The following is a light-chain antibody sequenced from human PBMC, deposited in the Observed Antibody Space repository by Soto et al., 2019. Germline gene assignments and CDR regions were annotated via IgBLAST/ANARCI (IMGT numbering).Light chain of an antibody. CDR3: QQYHSAPQS. CDR2: WAS. CDR1: QRVLYSPNNKNY. V-gene: IGKV4-1*01. Sequence: DIVMTQSPDSLAVSLGERATINCKSSQRVLYSPNNKNYLAWYQQKPGQPPNLLIYWASTRESGVPDRFSGSGSGTDFTLTISSLQAEDVAFYYCQQYHSAPQSFGQGTKVEIK. J-gene: IGKJ1*01.